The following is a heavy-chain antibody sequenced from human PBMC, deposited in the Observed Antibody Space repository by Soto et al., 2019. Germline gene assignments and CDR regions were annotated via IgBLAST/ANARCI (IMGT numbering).Heavy chain of an antibody. J-gene: IGHJ6*03. V-gene: IGHV3-7*01. Sequence: GGSLRLSCAASGFTFSSYWMSWVRQAPGKGLEWVANIKQDGSEKYYVDSVKGRFTISRDNAKNSLYLQMNSLRAEDTAVYYCARVEGLDGIAALGYIYYYYYMDVWGKGTTVTVSS. CDR3: ARVEGLDGIAALGYIYYYYYMDV. CDR2: IKQDGSEK. CDR1: GFTFSSYW. D-gene: IGHD6-6*01.